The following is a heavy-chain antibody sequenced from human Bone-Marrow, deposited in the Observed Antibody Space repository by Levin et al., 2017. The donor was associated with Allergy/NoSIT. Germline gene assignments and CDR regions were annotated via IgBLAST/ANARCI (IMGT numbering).Heavy chain of an antibody. CDR3: AGIEAPWYSSSSYYFDY. CDR1: GYTFIGNY. J-gene: IGHJ4*02. CDR2: INPNSGGT. V-gene: IGHV1-2*02. Sequence: ASVKVSCKASGYTFIGNYIHWVRQAPGQGLEWMGCINPNSGGTIYAQKFQGRVTMSRDTSISTAYLELGRLRFDDTAVYYCAGIEAPWYSSSSYYFDYWGQGSLVIVSS. D-gene: IGHD6-13*01.